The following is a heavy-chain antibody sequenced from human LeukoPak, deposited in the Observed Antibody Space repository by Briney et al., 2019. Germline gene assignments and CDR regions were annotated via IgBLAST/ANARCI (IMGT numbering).Heavy chain of an antibody. CDR3: AKVRDGGLGY. Sequence: PGGSLRLSCAASGFTFSSYAMSWVRQAPGKGLEWVSTISASGVATYYADSVKGRFTISRDNSKNTLYLQMNSLRAEDTAIYCCAKVRDGGLGYWGQGTLVTVSS. D-gene: IGHD5-24*01. J-gene: IGHJ4*02. CDR1: GFTFSSYA. CDR2: ISASGVAT. V-gene: IGHV3-23*01.